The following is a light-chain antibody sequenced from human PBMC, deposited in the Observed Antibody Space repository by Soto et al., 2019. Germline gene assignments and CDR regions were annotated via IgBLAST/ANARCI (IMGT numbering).Light chain of an antibody. CDR1: QSVSSSF. CDR2: DAS. V-gene: IGKV3D-20*01. J-gene: IGKJ1*01. CDR3: QQYGSSPPT. Sequence: EIVFTQSPATLSLSPGERAPPSCGASQSVSSSFLAWYQQKPGLAPRLLIYDASSRATGIPDRFSGSGSGTDFTLTISRLEPEDFAVYYCQQYGSSPPTFGQGTKVDIK.